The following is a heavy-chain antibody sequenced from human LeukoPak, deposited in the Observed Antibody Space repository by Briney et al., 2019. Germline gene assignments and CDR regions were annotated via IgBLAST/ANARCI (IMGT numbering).Heavy chain of an antibody. CDR3: ARDRGAWDY. CDR1: GFTLRSYN. J-gene: IGHJ4*02. CDR2: ISSSSSTI. V-gene: IGHV3-48*02. Sequence: GGSLRLSCAASGFTLRSYNMNWVRQAPGKGLEWVSHISSSSSTIYYADSVKGRFTMSRDNAKNSLYLQMNSLRDENTAVYFCARDRGAWDYWGQGTLVTVSS.